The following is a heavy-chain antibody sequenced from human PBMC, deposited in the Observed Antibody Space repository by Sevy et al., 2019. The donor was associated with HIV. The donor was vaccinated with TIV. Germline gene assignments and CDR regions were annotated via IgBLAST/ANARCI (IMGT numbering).Heavy chain of an antibody. J-gene: IGHJ6*02. Sequence: GGSLRLSCVASGFTFSNPWMSWVRQAPGKGLEWVGRIKSKSDGGKTDYAAPVKGRFAISRDDWRNTLYLQMNSLKIEDTAVYYCTTHPSLSFARRVVAEAGMDVWGQGTTVTVSS. CDR2: IKSKSDGGKT. CDR1: GFTFSNPW. D-gene: IGHD3-16*01. V-gene: IGHV3-15*01. CDR3: TTHPSLSFARRVVAEAGMDV.